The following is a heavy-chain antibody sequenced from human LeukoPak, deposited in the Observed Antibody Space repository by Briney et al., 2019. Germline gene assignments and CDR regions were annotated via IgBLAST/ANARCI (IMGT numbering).Heavy chain of an antibody. J-gene: IGHJ4*02. V-gene: IGHV3-48*04. CDR1: GFAFSTYS. CDR3: ARVGRSGYTQDY. CDR2: ISSSSSTI. D-gene: IGHD5-12*01. Sequence: PGGSLRLSCAASGFAFSTYSIDWVRQAPGKGLEWLSYISSSSSTIYYADSVKGRFTVSRDNAENLVYLQMNSLGAEDTAVYYCARVGRSGYTQDYWGQGTLVTVAS.